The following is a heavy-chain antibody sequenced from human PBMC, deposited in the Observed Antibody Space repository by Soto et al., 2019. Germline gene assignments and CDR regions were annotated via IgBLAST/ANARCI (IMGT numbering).Heavy chain of an antibody. V-gene: IGHV2-5*02. D-gene: IGHD3-3*01. Sequence: QITLNESGPTVVRPTETLTLTCRFSGFSLTTSGVGVGWIRQSPGKAPALLALIYWDDDKRYSASLKSRLTLTKDTSKNQVVLTVSDLDPTDTATYYCAHRVLRTVFGLVTTTAIYFDFWGQGTPVAVSS. CDR2: IYWDDDK. CDR3: AHRVLRTVFGLVTTTAIYFDF. J-gene: IGHJ4*02. CDR1: GFSLTTSGVG.